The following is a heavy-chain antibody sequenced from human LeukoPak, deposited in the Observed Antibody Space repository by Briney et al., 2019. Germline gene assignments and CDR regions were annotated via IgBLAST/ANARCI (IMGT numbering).Heavy chain of an antibody. CDR1: GGSISTSY. J-gene: IGHJ6*02. CDR3: ARDLIAAAPGMDV. Sequence: PSETLSLTCTVSGGSISTSYWSWIRQPPGKGLEWIGYIYYSGSTYYNPSLKSRVTISVDTSKNQFSLKLSSVTAADTAVYYCARDLIAAAPGMDVWGQGTTVTVSS. D-gene: IGHD6-13*01. V-gene: IGHV4-59*06. CDR2: IYYSGST.